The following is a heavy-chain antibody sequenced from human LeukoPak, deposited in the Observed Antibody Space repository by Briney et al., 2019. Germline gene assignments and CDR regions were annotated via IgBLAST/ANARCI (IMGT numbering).Heavy chain of an antibody. CDR3: ARDGSYYYDSSGYGSNY. CDR1: GFTFSGYS. Sequence: PGGSLRLSCAASGFTFSGYSMNCVRQAPGKGVEWVSSFSSSSSYIYYADSVKCRFTISRDNAKKSLYLQMSSLRAEDTAVYYCARDGSYYYDSSGYGSNYWGQGTLVTVSS. CDR2: FSSSSSYI. D-gene: IGHD3-22*01. J-gene: IGHJ4*02. V-gene: IGHV3-21*01.